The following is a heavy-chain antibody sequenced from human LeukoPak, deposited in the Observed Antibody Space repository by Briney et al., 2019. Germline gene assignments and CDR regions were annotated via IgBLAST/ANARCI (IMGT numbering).Heavy chain of an antibody. V-gene: IGHV3-21*01. Sequence: PGGSLRLPCAASGFTFSSHNMNWVRQAPGKGLEWVSTISGTSGYIYYADSVKGRFTISRDNAKNSLYLQMNSLRAEDTAVYYCARDLGYGDSGYYHYFDSWGQGTLVTVSS. CDR3: ARDLGYGDSGYYHYFDS. CDR1: GFTFSSHN. CDR2: ISGTSGYI. J-gene: IGHJ4*02. D-gene: IGHD3-22*01.